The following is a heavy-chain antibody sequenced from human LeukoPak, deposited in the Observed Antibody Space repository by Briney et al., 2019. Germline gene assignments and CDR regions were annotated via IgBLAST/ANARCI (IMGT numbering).Heavy chain of an antibody. J-gene: IGHJ4*02. CDR3: ARAHYDYVWGSYRYTYYFDY. V-gene: IGHV3-7*01. Sequence: GGSLRLSCVASGFTLSSHWMSWVRQAPGKGLEWVANINQDGSAKYFVDSVKGRFTISRENAKNSLYLQMNSLRAGDTAVYYCARAHYDYVWGSYRYTYYFDYWGQGTLVTVSS. CDR2: INQDGSAK. CDR1: GFTLSSHW. D-gene: IGHD3-16*02.